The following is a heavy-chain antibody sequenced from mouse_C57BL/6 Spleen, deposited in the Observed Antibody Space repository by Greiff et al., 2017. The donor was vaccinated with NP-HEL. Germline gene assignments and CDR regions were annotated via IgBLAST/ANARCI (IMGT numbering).Heavy chain of an antibody. CDR3: ARENYSNGGDAMDY. CDR1: GFTFSSYA. D-gene: IGHD2-5*01. V-gene: IGHV5-4*01. J-gene: IGHJ4*01. CDR2: ISDGGSYT. Sequence: VQLKESGGGLVKPGGSLKLSCAASGFTFSSYAMSWVRQTPEKRLEWVATISDGGSYTYYPDNVKGRFTISRDNAKNNLYLQMSHLKSEDTAMYYCARENYSNGGDAMDYWGQGTSVTVSS.